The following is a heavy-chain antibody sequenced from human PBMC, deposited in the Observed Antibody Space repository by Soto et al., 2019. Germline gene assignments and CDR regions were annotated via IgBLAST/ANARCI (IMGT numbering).Heavy chain of an antibody. V-gene: IGHV1-18*01. Sequence: QVQLVQSGGEVKMPGASVKVSCKASGYTFSDYGMSWVRQAPGQGLEWMGWISTYNGDTNYAQKFQGRVTMTTDTSTNTAYMELRSLRSDDTAVYYCARGSYGEYKFWGQGTLVNVSS. CDR3: ARGSYGEYKF. D-gene: IGHD4-17*01. CDR1: GYTFSDYG. CDR2: ISTYNGDT. J-gene: IGHJ4*02.